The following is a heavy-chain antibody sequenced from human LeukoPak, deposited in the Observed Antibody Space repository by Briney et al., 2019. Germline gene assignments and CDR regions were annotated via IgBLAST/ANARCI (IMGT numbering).Heavy chain of an antibody. D-gene: IGHD4-17*01. CDR1: GYDFTKYA. Sequence: RASVKVSCKASGYDFTKYAVQWVRQAPGQGLEWVGWIDAGNGRTKYSQEFQGRVTITRDTSARIAYMELSSLTSDDMSVYYCARGIWSTTVPAYYLDYWGQGTLVTVSS. CDR2: IDAGNGRT. V-gene: IGHV1-3*03. J-gene: IGHJ4*02. CDR3: ARGIWSTTVPAYYLDY.